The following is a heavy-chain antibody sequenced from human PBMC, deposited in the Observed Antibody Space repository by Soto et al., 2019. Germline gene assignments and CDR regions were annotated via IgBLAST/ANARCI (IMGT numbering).Heavy chain of an antibody. CDR1: GYSISSGYY. V-gene: IGHV4-38-2*02. CDR2: IYHSGST. CDR3: AATGFSATGYYYYYGMDV. J-gene: IGHJ6*02. D-gene: IGHD2-15*01. Sequence: SETLSLTCTVSGYSISSGYYWGWIRQPPGKGLEWIGSIYHSGSTYYNPSLKSRVTISVDTSKNQFSLKLSSVTAADTAVYYCAATGFSATGYYYYYGMDVWGQGTTVTVSS.